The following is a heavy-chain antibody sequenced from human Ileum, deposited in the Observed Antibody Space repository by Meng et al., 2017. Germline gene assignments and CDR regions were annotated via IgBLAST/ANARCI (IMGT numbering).Heavy chain of an antibody. J-gene: IGHJ4*02. D-gene: IGHD2-15*01. CDR2: IYLAGSP. V-gene: IGHV4-4*02. Sequence: VELQVPGPGLVEPSGTLSLTCAVSGRSISSSFYWSWVRQSPGKGLEWIGQIYLAGSPNYNPSLESRVTISVDKSKNQFSLRLTSVTAADTAIFYCVRHGGKYFDSWGQGTLVTVSS. CDR1: GRSISSSFY. CDR3: VRHGGKYFDS.